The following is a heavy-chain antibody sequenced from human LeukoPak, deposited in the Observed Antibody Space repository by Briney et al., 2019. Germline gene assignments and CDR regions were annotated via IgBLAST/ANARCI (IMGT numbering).Heavy chain of an antibody. J-gene: IGHJ4*02. CDR1: GFTFSSYW. CDR3: ARASGYYDSAAFCDY. Sequence: GGSLRLSCAASGFTFSSYWMHWVRQAPGKGLVWVSRINAEGSSTNYADSLKGRFTISRDNAKNTLYLQMNSLRAEDTAVYYCARASGYYDSAAFCDYWGQGTLVTVSS. V-gene: IGHV3-74*01. CDR2: INAEGSST. D-gene: IGHD3-16*01.